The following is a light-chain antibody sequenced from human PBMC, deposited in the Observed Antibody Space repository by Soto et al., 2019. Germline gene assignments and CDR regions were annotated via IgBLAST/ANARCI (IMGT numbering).Light chain of an antibody. CDR1: SGDVGAYNY. V-gene: IGLV2-14*01. Sequence: QSALTQSASVSGSPGQSITISCAGTSGDVGAYNYVTWFQQYPGKVPKLIIYDVSDRPSGVSDRFSGSKSGNTASLTISGLLAEDEADYYCGSYTTINTMIFGGGTQLTVL. J-gene: IGLJ2*01. CDR2: DVS. CDR3: GSYTTINTMI.